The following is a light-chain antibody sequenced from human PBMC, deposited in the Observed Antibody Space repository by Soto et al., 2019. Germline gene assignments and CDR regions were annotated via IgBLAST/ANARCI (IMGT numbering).Light chain of an antibody. J-gene: IGLJ2*01. CDR2: SND. CDR1: TSNIGTSF. CDR3: AAWDDSLSGVV. Sequence: QSVLTQPQSVSGAPGQKVTISCSGSTSNIGTSFVYWYQQLPGTAPKLLIYSNDQRPSGVPDRFSGSKSGTSASLAISGLRSEDEADYYCAAWDDSLSGVVFGGGTKLTVL. V-gene: IGLV1-47*02.